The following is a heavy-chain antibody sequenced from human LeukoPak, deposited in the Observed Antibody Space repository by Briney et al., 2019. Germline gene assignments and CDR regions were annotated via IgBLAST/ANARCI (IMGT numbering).Heavy chain of an antibody. CDR1: GYTFTYHY. CDR2: INPSNGDT. Sequence: VASVKVSCKASGYTFTYHYIHLVRQAPGQGLEWMGIINPSNGDTNYAQRFQGRVTMTRDTSTSTVYMELSSLRSEDTAVYYCARDKGYYDSSETDYWGQGTLVTVSS. D-gene: IGHD3-22*01. CDR3: ARDKGYYDSSETDY. V-gene: IGHV1-46*01. J-gene: IGHJ4*02.